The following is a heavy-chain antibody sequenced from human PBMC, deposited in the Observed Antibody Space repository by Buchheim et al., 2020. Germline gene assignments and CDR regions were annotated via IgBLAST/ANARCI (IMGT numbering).Heavy chain of an antibody. Sequence: EAQLLESGGGLVQPGGSLRLSCAASGLSFSSYGMSWVRQAPGKGLEWVSAITGSGGGTYYADSVESRFTLSRDNSKNTLYFQMNSLRAEDTAVYYCAKKVDSGTYYDYWGQGTL. J-gene: IGHJ4*02. CDR1: GLSFSSYG. CDR2: ITGSGGGT. D-gene: IGHD1-26*01. CDR3: AKKVDSGTYYDY. V-gene: IGHV3-23*01.